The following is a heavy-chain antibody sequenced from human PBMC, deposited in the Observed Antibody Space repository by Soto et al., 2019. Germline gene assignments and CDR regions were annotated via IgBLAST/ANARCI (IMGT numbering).Heavy chain of an antibody. CDR2: IKQDGSEE. CDR1: GFTFSNYW. CDR3: TRGIRGSSGWSYYSGMDV. Sequence: EVQLVESGGGLVQPGGSLRLSCAASGFTFSNYWMSWVRQAPGKGLEWVANIKQDGSEEYYVDSVKGRFTISRDNAKNSLYLQMSSLRADDTAVYYCTRGIRGSSGWSYYSGMDVWGQGTTVTVSS. D-gene: IGHD6-19*01. J-gene: IGHJ6*02. V-gene: IGHV3-7*03.